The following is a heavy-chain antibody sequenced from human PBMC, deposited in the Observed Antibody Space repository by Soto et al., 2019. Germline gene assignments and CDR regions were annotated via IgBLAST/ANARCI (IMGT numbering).Heavy chain of an antibody. CDR1: GFTFSSYG. J-gene: IGHJ4*02. CDR2: ISYDGSNK. CDR3: AKSRGWFYFDY. D-gene: IGHD6-13*01. V-gene: IGHV3-30*18. Sequence: QVQLVESGGGVVQPGRPLRLSCAASGFTFSSYGMHWVRQAPGKGLEWVAVISYDGSNKYYADSVKGRFTISRDNSKNTLYLQMNSLRAEDTAVYYCAKSRGWFYFDYWGQGTLVTVSS.